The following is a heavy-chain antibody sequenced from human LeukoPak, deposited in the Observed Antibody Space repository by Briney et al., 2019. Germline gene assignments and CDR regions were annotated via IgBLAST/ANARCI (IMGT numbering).Heavy chain of an antibody. CDR2: MYHSGST. D-gene: IGHD3-10*01. CDR1: GYSISSGYY. CDR3: ARGLWMVPFDY. Sequence: SETLSLTCAVSGYSISSGYYWGWIRQPPGKGLEWIGSMYHSGSTNYNPSLKSRVTISVDTSKNQFSLKLSSVTAADTAVYYCARGLWMVPFDYWGQGTLVTVSS. J-gene: IGHJ4*02. V-gene: IGHV4-38-2*01.